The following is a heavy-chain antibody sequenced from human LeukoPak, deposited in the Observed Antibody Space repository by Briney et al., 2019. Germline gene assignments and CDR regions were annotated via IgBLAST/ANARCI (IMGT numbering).Heavy chain of an antibody. CDR3: ATCSSISCSRGNWFDP. D-gene: IGHD2-2*01. CDR2: IYGSGVSI. J-gene: IGHJ5*02. Sequence: GGSLRLSCVASGFTFKNYVMNWVRQAPGKGLEWLATIYGSGVSISYADSVKGRFTISRDNAKNSLYLQMNSLRAEDTAVYYCATCSSISCSRGNWFDPWGQGTLVTVSS. CDR1: GFTFKNYV. V-gene: IGHV3-48*01.